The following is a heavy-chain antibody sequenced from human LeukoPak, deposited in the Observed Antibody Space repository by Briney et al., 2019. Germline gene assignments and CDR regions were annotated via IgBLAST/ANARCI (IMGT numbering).Heavy chain of an antibody. CDR1: EYSFTDYY. CDR2: ISPNSGGA. Sequence: ASVKVSCKASEYSFTDYYMHWVRQAPGQGLEWMGWISPNSGGANCAQKFQGRVTLTRDTSISTAYMEMSTLRSDDTAVYYCARGVGARLVRGVINFGYWGQGTLVTVSS. V-gene: IGHV1-2*02. CDR3: ARGVGARLVRGVINFGY. D-gene: IGHD3-10*01. J-gene: IGHJ4*02.